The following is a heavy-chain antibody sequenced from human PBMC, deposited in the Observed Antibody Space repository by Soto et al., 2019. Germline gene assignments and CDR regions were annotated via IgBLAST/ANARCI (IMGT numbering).Heavy chain of an antibody. V-gene: IGHV3-74*01. CDR2: INSDGSST. CDR3: ARDPIFGVVPLGMDV. CDR1: GLTFSRYW. J-gene: IGHJ6*02. D-gene: IGHD3-3*01. Sequence: GSLRLSCAASGLTFSRYWMHWVRQAPGKGLVWVSRINSDGSSTSYADSVKGRFTISRDNAKNTLYLQMNSLRAEDTAVYYCARDPIFGVVPLGMDVWGQGTTVTVSS.